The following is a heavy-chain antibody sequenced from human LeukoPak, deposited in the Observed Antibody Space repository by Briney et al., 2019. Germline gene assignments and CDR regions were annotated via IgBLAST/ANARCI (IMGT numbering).Heavy chain of an antibody. D-gene: IGHD4/OR15-4a*01. CDR3: ARRAGAYSRPYDY. J-gene: IGHJ4*02. CDR1: GFTVSSNS. V-gene: IGHV3-53*01. Sequence: GGSLRLSCTVSGFTVSSNSMSWVRQAPGKGLEWVSFIYSDNTHYSDSVKGRFTISRDNSKNTLYLQMNSLRAEDTAVYYCARRAGAYSRPYDYWGQGTLVTVSS. CDR2: IYSDNT.